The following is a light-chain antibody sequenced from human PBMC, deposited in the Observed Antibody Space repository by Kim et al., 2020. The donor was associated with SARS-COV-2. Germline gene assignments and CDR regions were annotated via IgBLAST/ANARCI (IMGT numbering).Light chain of an antibody. J-gene: IGKJ1*01. V-gene: IGKV3-11*01. CDR2: GAS. CDR1: LSVSSS. Sequence: LSPGEPATLSCRASLSVSSSLVWYQHKPGQAPRLLIYGASNRATGIPARFSASGSGTDFTLTISSLEPEDFAVYYCQQRGNWPPTFGQGTKVDIK. CDR3: QQRGNWPPT.